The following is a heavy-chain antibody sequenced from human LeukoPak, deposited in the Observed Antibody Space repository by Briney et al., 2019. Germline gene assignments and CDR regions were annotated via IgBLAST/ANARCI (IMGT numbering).Heavy chain of an antibody. D-gene: IGHD3-9*01. CDR2: ISYDGSNK. V-gene: IGHV3-30*03. CDR3: ARSYYDILTGSVRNWFDP. J-gene: IGHJ5*02. Sequence: TGGSLRLSCAASRFTFSSYGMHWVRQAPGRGLEWVAVISYDGSNKYYADSVKGRFTISRDNSKNTLYLQMNSLRAEDTAVYYCARSYYDILTGSVRNWFDPWGQGTLVTVSS. CDR1: RFTFSSYG.